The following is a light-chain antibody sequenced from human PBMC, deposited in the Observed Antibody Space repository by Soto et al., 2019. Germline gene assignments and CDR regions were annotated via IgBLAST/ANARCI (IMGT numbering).Light chain of an antibody. V-gene: IGKV1-5*01. CDR3: QQYNSYSLT. J-gene: IGKJ4*01. Sequence: IQMTQSPSSLSASGGDIVTITCRASQSITNYLNWYQQKPGKAPKFLIYDASSLESGVPSRFSGSGSGTEFTLTISSLQPDDFATHYCQQYNSYSLTFGGGTKVDI. CDR2: DAS. CDR1: QSITNY.